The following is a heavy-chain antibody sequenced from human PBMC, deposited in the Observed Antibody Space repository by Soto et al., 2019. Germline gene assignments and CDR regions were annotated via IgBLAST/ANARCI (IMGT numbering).Heavy chain of an antibody. J-gene: IGHJ5*01. CDR3: ARGRYCLTGRCFPNWFDS. CDR1: GDSISTVDYF. D-gene: IGHD2-15*01. V-gene: IGHV4-30-4*01. Sequence: SETLSLTCSVSGDSISTVDYFWAWIRQPPGQALEYIGYIYKSTTTYYNPSFESRFAISLDTSKSQCSLTVTSVTAADTAVYFCARGRYCLTGRCFPNWFDSWGQGTLVTVSS. CDR2: IYKSTTT.